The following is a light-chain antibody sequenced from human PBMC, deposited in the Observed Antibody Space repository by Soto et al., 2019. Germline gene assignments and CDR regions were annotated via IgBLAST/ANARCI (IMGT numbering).Light chain of an antibody. CDR3: QQYGGSPLT. V-gene: IGKV3-20*01. CDR1: QSVRSNY. J-gene: IGKJ5*01. CDR2: GAS. Sequence: EIVLTQSPGTLSLSPGERATLSCRASQSVRSNYLAWYQQKPGQAPRLLIYGASNGATGIPDRFSGSGSGTEFTLNISRLEPEDFAVYYCQQYGGSPLTFGKGTRLEIK.